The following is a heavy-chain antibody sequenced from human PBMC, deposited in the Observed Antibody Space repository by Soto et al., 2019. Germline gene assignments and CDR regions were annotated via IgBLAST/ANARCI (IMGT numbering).Heavy chain of an antibody. V-gene: IGHV1-69*02. Sequence: QVQLVQSGAEVKKPGSSVKVSCKAPGGTFSSYTISWVRQAPGQGLEWLGRIIPILGIANYAQKFQGRVTITADKSTSTAYMELSSLRSEDTAVYYCAVERSLVIVATDGFDYWGQGTLVTVSS. J-gene: IGHJ4*02. CDR3: AVERSLVIVATDGFDY. CDR2: IIPILGIA. CDR1: GGTFSSYT. D-gene: IGHD5-12*01.